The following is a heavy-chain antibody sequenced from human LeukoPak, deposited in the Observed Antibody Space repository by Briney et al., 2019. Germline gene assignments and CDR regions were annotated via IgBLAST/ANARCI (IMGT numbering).Heavy chain of an antibody. CDR3: AEAGIAVAGTKYYFDY. CDR2: ISGSGGST. J-gene: IGHJ4*02. D-gene: IGHD6-19*01. V-gene: IGHV3-23*01. CDR1: GFTFSSYA. Sequence: GGSLRLSCAASGFTFSSYAMSWVRLAPGKGLEWVSAISGSGGSTYYADSVKGRFTISRDNSKNTLYLQMNSLRAEDTPVYYCAEAGIAVAGTKYYFDYWGLGTLVTVSS.